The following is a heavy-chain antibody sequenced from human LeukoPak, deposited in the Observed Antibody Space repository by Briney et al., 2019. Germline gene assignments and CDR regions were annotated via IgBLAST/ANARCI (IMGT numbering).Heavy chain of an antibody. Sequence: GGSLRLSCAASGFTFSSYSMNWVRQAPGKGLEWVSSISSSSSYIYYADSVKGRFTISRDNAKNSLYLQMNSLRAEDTAVCYCARDRPHGVRGVSYYYGMDVWGQGTTVTVSS. CDR1: GFTFSSYS. CDR3: ARDRPHGVRGVSYYYGMDV. J-gene: IGHJ6*02. V-gene: IGHV3-21*01. D-gene: IGHD3-10*01. CDR2: ISSSSSYI.